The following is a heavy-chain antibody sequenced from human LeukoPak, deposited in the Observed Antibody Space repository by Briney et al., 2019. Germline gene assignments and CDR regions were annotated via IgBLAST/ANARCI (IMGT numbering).Heavy chain of an antibody. CDR2: FDPEDGET. D-gene: IGHD3-10*01. CDR1: GYTLTELS. CDR3: ATLREYYYGPGPSDGFDY. Sequence: GASVKVSCKVSGYTLTELSMHWVRQAPGKGLEWMGGFDPEDGETIYAQKFQGRVTMTEDTSTDTAYMELSSLRSEDTAVYYCATLREYYYGPGPSDGFDYWGQGTLVTVSS. J-gene: IGHJ4*02. V-gene: IGHV1-24*01.